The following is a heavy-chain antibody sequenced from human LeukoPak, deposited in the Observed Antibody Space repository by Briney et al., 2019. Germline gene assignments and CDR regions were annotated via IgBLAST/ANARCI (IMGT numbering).Heavy chain of an antibody. J-gene: IGHJ4*02. D-gene: IGHD2-15*01. Sequence: SETLSLTCTVSGGSISSYYWSWIRQPPGKGLEWIGYIYYSGSTNYNPSLKSRVTISVDTSKNQFPLKLSSVTAADTAVYYCARGRYCSGGSCYDYWGQGTLVTVSS. CDR1: GGSISSYY. CDR2: IYYSGST. V-gene: IGHV4-59*08. CDR3: ARGRYCSGGSCYDY.